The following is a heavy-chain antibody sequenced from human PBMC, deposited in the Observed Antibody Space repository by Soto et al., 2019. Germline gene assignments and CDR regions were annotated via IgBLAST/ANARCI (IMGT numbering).Heavy chain of an antibody. CDR3: ALGGLGSYPNWFDP. CDR2: IIPFFGST. D-gene: IGHD3-10*01. J-gene: IGHJ5*02. V-gene: IGHV1-69*13. CDR1: GGTFSSYV. Sequence: SVKVSCKASGGTFSSYVFGWVRQAPGQGLEWMGGIIPFFGSTNYAQKFQGRVTITADESTSTAYMDLSSLRSEDTAVYYCALGGLGSYPNWFDPWGQGTLVTVSS.